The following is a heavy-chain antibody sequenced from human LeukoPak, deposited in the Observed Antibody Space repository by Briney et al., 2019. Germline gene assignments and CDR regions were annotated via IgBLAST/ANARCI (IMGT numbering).Heavy chain of an antibody. D-gene: IGHD6-19*01. Sequence: ASVKVSCKASGYTFTSCDMNWVRQATGQGLEWMGWMNTNSGNTGYGQSFQGRITMTRDISIGTAYMELSNLTSEHTAIYYCTRGSSGRRDNWGQGTLVTVSA. CDR3: TRGSSGRRDN. V-gene: IGHV1-8*01. J-gene: IGHJ4*02. CDR2: MNTNSGNT. CDR1: GYTFTSCD.